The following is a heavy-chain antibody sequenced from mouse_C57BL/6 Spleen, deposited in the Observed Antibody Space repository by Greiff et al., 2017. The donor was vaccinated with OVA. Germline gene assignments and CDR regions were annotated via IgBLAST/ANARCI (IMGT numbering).Heavy chain of an antibody. V-gene: IGHV5-6*01. D-gene: IGHD1-1*01. J-gene: IGHJ2*01. CDR3: ARQVTVVATGYFDY. Sequence: DVQLVESGGDLVKPGGSLKLSCAASGFTFSSYGMSWVRQTPDKRLEWVATISSGGSYTYYPDSVKGRFTISRDNAKNTLYLQMSSLKSEDTAMYYCARQVTVVATGYFDYWGQGTTLTVSS. CDR2: ISSGGSYT. CDR1: GFTFSSYG.